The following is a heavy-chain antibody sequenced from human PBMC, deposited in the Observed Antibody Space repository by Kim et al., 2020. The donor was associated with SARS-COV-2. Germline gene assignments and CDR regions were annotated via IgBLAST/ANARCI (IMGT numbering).Heavy chain of an antibody. J-gene: IGHJ4*02. V-gene: IGHV5-10-1*01. CDR3: ARHKLWFGEFSSY. Sequence: YSPSFQGHVTISADKSISTAYLQWSSLKASDTAMYYCARHKLWFGEFSSYWGQGTLVTVSS. D-gene: IGHD3-10*01.